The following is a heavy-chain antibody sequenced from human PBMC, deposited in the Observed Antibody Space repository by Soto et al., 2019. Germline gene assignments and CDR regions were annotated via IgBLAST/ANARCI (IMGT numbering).Heavy chain of an antibody. CDR3: AKEGDSSGCPDY. J-gene: IGHJ4*02. V-gene: IGHV3-30*18. CDR2: ISYDGSDD. CDR1: GFTFSNYG. Sequence: PGGSLRLSCAASGFTFSNYGMHWVRQAPGKGLEWVAVISYDGSDDYYVDSVKGRFTISRDSSKNTLYLQMNSLRAEDTAVYYCAKEGDSSGCPDYWGRGTLVTVSS. D-gene: IGHD6-19*01.